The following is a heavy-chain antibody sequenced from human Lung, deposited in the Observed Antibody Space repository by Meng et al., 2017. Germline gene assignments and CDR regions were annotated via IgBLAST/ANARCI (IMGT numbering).Heavy chain of an antibody. CDR3: ASAMGNYVPATNEWTPSYFDY. D-gene: IGHD3-16*01. Sequence: QVQLVQSGAEVQKPGSSGKLACKAAGVTVSRYSVSWVRQAPGQGLEWMGRIIPILERANYAQKFQGRVTITADISTTTAYMEMRSLRSEDTAVYYCASAMGNYVPATNEWTPSYFDYWGRGTLVTVSS. V-gene: IGHV1-69*02. J-gene: IGHJ4*02. CDR1: GVTVSRYS. CDR2: IIPILERA.